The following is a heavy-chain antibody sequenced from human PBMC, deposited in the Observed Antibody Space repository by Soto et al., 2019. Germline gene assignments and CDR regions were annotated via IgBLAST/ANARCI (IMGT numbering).Heavy chain of an antibody. CDR3: AREGGAGSGFLHYGMDV. D-gene: IGHD5-12*01. J-gene: IGHJ6*02. CDR1: GFTFSSYS. Sequence: PGGSLRLSCAASGFTFSSYSMNWVHQAPGKGLEWVSSISSSSSYIYYADSVKGRFTISRDNAKNSLYLQMNSLRAADTAVYYCAREGGAGSGFLHYGMDVWGQGTTVTVSS. V-gene: IGHV3-21*01. CDR2: ISSSSSYI.